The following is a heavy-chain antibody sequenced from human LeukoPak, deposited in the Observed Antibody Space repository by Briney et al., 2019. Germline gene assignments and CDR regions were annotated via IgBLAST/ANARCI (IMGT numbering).Heavy chain of an antibody. J-gene: IGHJ6*03. CDR2: INHSGST. D-gene: IGHD2-2*02. V-gene: IGHV4-34*01. CDR1: GGSFSDYY. CDR3: ARDKRLVVPAAIGYYYYMDV. Sequence: PSETLSLTCAVYGGSFSDYYWSWIRQPPGKGLEWIGEINHSGSTSYNPSLKSRVTISADTSKNQFSLKLSSVTAADTAVYYCARDKRLVVPAAIGYYYYMDVWGKGTTVTVSS.